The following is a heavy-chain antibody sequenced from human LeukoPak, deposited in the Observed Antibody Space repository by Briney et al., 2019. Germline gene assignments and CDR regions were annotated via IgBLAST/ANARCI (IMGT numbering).Heavy chain of an antibody. Sequence: GGSLRLSCAASGFTFSSYEMNWVRQAPGKGLEWVSYISSSSSSYIYYADSVKGRFTIPRDNAKNSLYLQMNSLRAEDTAVYYCARDAACSGGSCYIDYWGQGTLVTVSS. CDR3: ARDAACSGGSCYIDY. J-gene: IGHJ4*02. D-gene: IGHD2-15*01. CDR2: ISSSSSSYI. CDR1: GFTFSSYE. V-gene: IGHV3-21*05.